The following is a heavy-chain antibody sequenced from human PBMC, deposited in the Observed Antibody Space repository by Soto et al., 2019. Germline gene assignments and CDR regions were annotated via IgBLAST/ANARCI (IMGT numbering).Heavy chain of an antibody. V-gene: IGHV3-30*18. CDR2: ISYDRSNE. Sequence: SVRLSWPASGFSFSSYGMHWVRKAPGKGLEWVAIISYDRSNEYYADSVKGRFTISRDNSKNTLYLQMNSLRSEDTAVYYCAKDNPMITFGAPYHSMDVWGQGTTVTVSS. D-gene: IGHD3-16*01. J-gene: IGHJ6*01. CDR3: AKDNPMITFGAPYHSMDV. CDR1: GFSFSSYG.